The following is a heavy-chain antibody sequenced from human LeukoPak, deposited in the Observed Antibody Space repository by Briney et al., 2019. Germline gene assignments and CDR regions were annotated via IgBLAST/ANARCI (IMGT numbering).Heavy chain of an antibody. CDR3: TRGYSYLWDY. CDR1: GFTFNSYG. J-gene: IGHJ4*02. Sequence: SLRLSCAASGFTFNSYGMHWVRQAPGKGLEWVAFISYDGSNKYYADSVKGRFTISRDNSKNTLYLQMNSLRAEDTAVYYCTRGYSYLWDYWGQGTLVTVSS. V-gene: IGHV3-30*03. D-gene: IGHD5-18*01. CDR2: ISYDGSNK.